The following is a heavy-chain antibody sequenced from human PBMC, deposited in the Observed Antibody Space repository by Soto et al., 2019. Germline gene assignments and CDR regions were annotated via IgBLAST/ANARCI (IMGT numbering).Heavy chain of an antibody. Sequence: EVQLVESGRGLVKPGGSLRLSCAASGFTFSSYSMNWVRQAPVKGREWVSSISSSSSYIYYADSVKGRLTISRDNAKNSLYLQMTSLRAEDTAVYYCARDFRPDIVVVAAAILENYYGMDVWGQGTTVTVSS. D-gene: IGHD2-2*02. CDR3: ARDFRPDIVVVAAAILENYYGMDV. CDR2: ISSSSSYI. V-gene: IGHV3-21*01. J-gene: IGHJ6*02. CDR1: GFTFSSYS.